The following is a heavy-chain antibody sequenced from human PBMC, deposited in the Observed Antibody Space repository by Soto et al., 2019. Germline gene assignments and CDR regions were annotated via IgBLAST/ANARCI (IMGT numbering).Heavy chain of an antibody. CDR2: ISGYNGNT. D-gene: IGHD2-8*01. V-gene: IGHV1-18*01. Sequence: QVQLVQSGAEVKKPGASVKVSCKASGYTFTKYGFTWVRQAPGQGLEWMGWISGYNGNTNYAQKFQDRVTMTTDTSTSTAYKELSSLRSDDTAVDYCARDLNIVLKGLRYYFDYWGQGTLVTVSS. J-gene: IGHJ4*02. CDR1: GYTFTKYG. CDR3: ARDLNIVLKGLRYYFDY.